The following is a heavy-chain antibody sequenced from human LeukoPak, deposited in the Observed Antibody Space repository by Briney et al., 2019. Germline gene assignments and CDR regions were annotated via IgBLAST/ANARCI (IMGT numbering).Heavy chain of an antibody. J-gene: IGHJ4*02. D-gene: IGHD6-13*01. CDR3: AREGSYSSSWYDY. Sequence: GGSLRLSCAASGFSLSTYSMNWVRQAPGKGLEWVSSISSSSSYVYYADSVKGRFTISRDNAKNSLYLQMNSLRAEDTAVHYCAREGSYSSSWYDYWGQGTLVTVSS. V-gene: IGHV3-21*01. CDR2: ISSSSSYV. CDR1: GFSLSTYS.